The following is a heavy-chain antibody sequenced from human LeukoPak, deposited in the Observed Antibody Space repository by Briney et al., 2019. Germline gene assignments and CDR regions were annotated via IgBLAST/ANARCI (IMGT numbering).Heavy chain of an antibody. CDR1: RGSISSGNYY. CDR2: IYYSGST. Sequence: SETLSLTCTVSRGSISSGNYYWSWIRQPAGKGLEWIGYIYYSGSTNYNPSLKSRVTISVDTSKNQFSLKLSSVTAADTAVYYCARVRTGYYDSSGYYYGRWFDPWGQGTLVTVSS. J-gene: IGHJ5*02. D-gene: IGHD3-22*01. V-gene: IGHV4-61*10. CDR3: ARVRTGYYDSSGYYYGRWFDP.